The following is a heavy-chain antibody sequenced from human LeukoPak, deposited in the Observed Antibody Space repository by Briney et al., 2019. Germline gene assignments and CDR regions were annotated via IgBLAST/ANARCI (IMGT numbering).Heavy chain of an antibody. Sequence: PSETLSLTCTVSGGSISSSDYYWGWIRQPPGKGLEWIGSIYYSGSTYYNPSLKGRVTISVDTSKNQLSLKLTAVTAADTAVYYCARDTLRWGHFDYWGQGTLVTVSS. D-gene: IGHD4-23*01. V-gene: IGHV4-39*07. CDR1: GGSISSSDYY. CDR2: IYYSGST. CDR3: ARDTLRWGHFDY. J-gene: IGHJ4*02.